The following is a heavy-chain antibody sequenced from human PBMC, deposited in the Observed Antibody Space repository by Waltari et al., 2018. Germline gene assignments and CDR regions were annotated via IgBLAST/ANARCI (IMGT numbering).Heavy chain of an antibody. CDR2: IIPIFGTA. D-gene: IGHD2-21*01. CDR1: GGTSRSYA. J-gene: IGHJ4*02. V-gene: IGHV1-69*13. CDR3: ARQDVVVIAMSLDY. Sequence: QVQLVQSGAEVKKPGSSVKVSCKASGGTSRSYAINWGRKAPGQGLEWMGRIIPIFGTANYAQKFQGRVTITADKSTSTAYMELSSLRSEDTAVYYCARQDVVVIAMSLDYWGQGTLVTVSS.